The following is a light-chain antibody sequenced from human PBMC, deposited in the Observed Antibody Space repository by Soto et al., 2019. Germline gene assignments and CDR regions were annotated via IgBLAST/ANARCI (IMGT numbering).Light chain of an antibody. CDR2: EVS. J-gene: IGLJ1*01. V-gene: IGLV2-8*01. CDR3: SSYAGSIYYV. CDR1: SSDVGAYDY. Sequence: QSALTQPPSASGSPGQSVTISCTGTSSDVGAYDYVSWYQQHPGKAPRLLIYEVSKRPSGVPDRFSGSKSGNTASLTVSGLQAEDEADYFCSSYAGSIYYVFAIGTKVTVL.